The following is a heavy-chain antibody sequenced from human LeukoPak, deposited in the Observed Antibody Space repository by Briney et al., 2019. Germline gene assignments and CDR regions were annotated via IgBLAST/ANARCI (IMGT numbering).Heavy chain of an antibody. CDR1: GLTFDDFA. D-gene: IGHD2-8*02. Sequence: PGRSLRLSCAASGLTFDDFAMHWVRQAPGKGLEWVSGISWNSGTIAYADSVKGRFTISRDNAKNSLYLQLNSLRSDDTAVYYCARSSPLLFVLPGPWGQGTLVTVSS. V-gene: IGHV3-9*01. J-gene: IGHJ5*02. CDR3: ARSSPLLFVLPGP. CDR2: ISWNSGTI.